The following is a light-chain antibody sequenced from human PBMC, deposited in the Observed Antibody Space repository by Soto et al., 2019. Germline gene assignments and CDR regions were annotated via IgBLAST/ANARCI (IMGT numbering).Light chain of an antibody. J-gene: IGLJ3*02. CDR1: SSDVGSSNY. CDR2: DVS. Sequence: QSALTQPASVSGSPGQSITISCTGTSSDVGSSNYVYWYQHHPGKAPQLIIFDVSDRPSGVSHRFSGSKSGNTASLIISGLLAEDEAYYYCSSYTRGNSWVFGGGTKLTVL. CDR3: SSYTRGNSWV. V-gene: IGLV2-14*03.